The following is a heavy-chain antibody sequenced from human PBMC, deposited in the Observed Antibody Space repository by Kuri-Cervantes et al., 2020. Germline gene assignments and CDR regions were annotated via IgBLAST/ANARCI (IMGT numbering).Heavy chain of an antibody. CDR2: ISSSSSYI. J-gene: IGHJ2*01. CDR1: GFTFGDYA. Sequence: GESLKISCTASGFTFGDYAMSWVRQAPGKGLEWVSSISSSSSYIYYADSVKGRFTISRDNAKNSLYLQMNSLRAEDTAVYYCAGVFDLWGRGTLVTVSS. V-gene: IGHV3-21*01. CDR3: AGVFDL.